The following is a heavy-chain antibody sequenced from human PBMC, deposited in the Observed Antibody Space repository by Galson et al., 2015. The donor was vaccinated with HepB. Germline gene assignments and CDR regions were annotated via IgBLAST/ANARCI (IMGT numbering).Heavy chain of an antibody. Sequence: SLRLSCAASGFRFDEYAMQWVRQAPGKGLEWVSGISWNSGTIGCADSVKGRFTISRDNAKNSLFLQVNSLRTEDTALYYCAKDIKKHAIGFSYGMDVWGQGTPLTVSS. V-gene: IGHV3-9*01. CDR1: GFRFDEYA. CDR3: AKDIKKHAIGFSYGMDV. D-gene: IGHD2-2*01. CDR2: ISWNSGTI. J-gene: IGHJ6*02.